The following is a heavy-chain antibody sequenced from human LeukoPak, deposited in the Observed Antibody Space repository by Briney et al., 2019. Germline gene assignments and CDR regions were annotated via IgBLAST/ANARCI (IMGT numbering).Heavy chain of an antibody. Sequence: ASVKVSCKVSGYTLTELSMHWVRQAPGKGLEWMGGFDPEDGETIYAQKFQGRVTMTEDTSTDTAYMELSSLRSEDTAVYYCATSRLFRTMVRGVIPNWFDPWGQGTLVSVSS. CDR1: GYTLTELS. J-gene: IGHJ5*02. V-gene: IGHV1-24*01. D-gene: IGHD3-10*01. CDR3: ATSRLFRTMVRGVIPNWFDP. CDR2: FDPEDGET.